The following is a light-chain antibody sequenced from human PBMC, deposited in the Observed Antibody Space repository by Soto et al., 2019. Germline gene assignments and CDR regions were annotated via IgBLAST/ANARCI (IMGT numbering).Light chain of an antibody. CDR2: DAS. Sequence: EIVLTQSPATLSLSLGERATLSCRASQNINTSLAWYQQKPGQAPRLLIYDASKRATGIPDRVSGSGSGTGVSLILSSLAAEDFAFYYCQQRRNRTRAFGGGTKLEIK. CDR1: QNINTS. J-gene: IGKJ4*02. CDR3: QQRRNRTRA. V-gene: IGKV3-11*01.